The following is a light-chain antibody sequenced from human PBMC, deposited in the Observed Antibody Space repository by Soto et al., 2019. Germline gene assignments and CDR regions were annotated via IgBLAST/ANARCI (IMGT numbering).Light chain of an antibody. CDR2: AAS. CDR3: QQRSNWPPS. V-gene: IGKV1-9*01. Sequence: DIQLTQSPSFLSASVGDRVTITCRASQGISSYLAWYQQKPGKAPKLLIYAASTVQSGVPSRFSGSGSGTEFTLTISSLQPEDFATYYCQQRSNWPPSFGQGTRLEIK. CDR1: QGISSY. J-gene: IGKJ5*01.